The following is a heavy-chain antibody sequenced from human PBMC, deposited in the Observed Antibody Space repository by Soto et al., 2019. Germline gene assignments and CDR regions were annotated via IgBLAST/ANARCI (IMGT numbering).Heavy chain of an antibody. CDR2: IYYSGTT. CDR3: ARVARFPVYYDLDY. J-gene: IGHJ4*02. V-gene: IGHV4-30-4*08. CDR1: GGAFSSSSYY. D-gene: IGHD3-3*01. Sequence: SETLSLTCPFSGGAFSSSSYYLCWICQPPGKGRECIGYIYYSGTTYYNPSLKRRVTISVDTSNNQFSLNLSSVTAADTAVYFCARVARFPVYYDLDYWGQGTLVTGSS.